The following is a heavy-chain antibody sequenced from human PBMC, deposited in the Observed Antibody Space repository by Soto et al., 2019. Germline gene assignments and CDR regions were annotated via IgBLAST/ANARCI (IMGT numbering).Heavy chain of an antibody. D-gene: IGHD2-15*01. V-gene: IGHV1-18*01. CDR3: ARCYCRVGSCYTCWHFDL. CDR1: GYSFNDYG. J-gene: IGHJ2*01. Sequence: QVQLEQSGAEVKKPGASVRVSCKASGYSFNDYGMSWVRQAPGQGLEWMGWIGPYEGVTNHAQTFQGRVTMTVDTSTTTADMELRSLMSDDTAIYYCARCYCRVGSCYTCWHFDLWGPGTLVTVTA. CDR2: IGPYEGVT.